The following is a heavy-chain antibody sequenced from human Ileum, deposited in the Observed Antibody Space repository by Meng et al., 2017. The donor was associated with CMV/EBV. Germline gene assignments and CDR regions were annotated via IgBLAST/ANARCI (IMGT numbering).Heavy chain of an antibody. Sequence: QRSVQLLTTSQTLSLCCTVQGGSFSSHHWNWIRQPTGKGLEWIGEVTSSGSTNYNPSLKSRLIISLDTSTNQFSLKLNSVTAADTAIYYCARGSSQVWELLHYWGQGTLVTVSS. J-gene: IGHJ4*02. V-gene: IGHV4-34*01. CDR1: GGSFSSHH. CDR3: ARGSSQVWELLHY. CDR2: VTSSGST. D-gene: IGHD1-26*01.